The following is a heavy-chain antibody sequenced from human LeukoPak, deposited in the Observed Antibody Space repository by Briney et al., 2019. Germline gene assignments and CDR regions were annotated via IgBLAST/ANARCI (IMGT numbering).Heavy chain of an antibody. J-gene: IGHJ5*02. CDR2: IYTSGST. CDR3: ARHGPPPGSWFDP. D-gene: IGHD5-24*01. CDR1: GGSISSYY. V-gene: IGHV4-4*09. Sequence: PSETLSLTCTVSGGSISSYYWSWIRQPPGKGLEWIGYIYTSGSTNYNPSLKSRVTISVDTSKNQFSLKPSSVTAADTAVYYCARHGPPPGSWFDPWGQGTLVTVSS.